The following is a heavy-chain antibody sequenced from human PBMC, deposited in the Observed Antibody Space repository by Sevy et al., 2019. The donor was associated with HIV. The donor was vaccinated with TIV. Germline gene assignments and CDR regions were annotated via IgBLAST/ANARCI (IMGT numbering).Heavy chain of an antibody. CDR3: ARYGRIPVAGHTWFDP. J-gene: IGHJ5*02. V-gene: IGHV3-23*01. CDR2: ISGGGAAT. CDR1: GFTCIAFG. Sequence: GGSLRLSCSASGFTCIAFGMTWVRQAPGKGLEWVSGISGGGAATAYADSGKGRFANSIDNSEYTLYLQMDSLTAADTAVYYCARYGRIPVAGHTWFDPWGLGTLVTVSS. D-gene: IGHD6-19*01.